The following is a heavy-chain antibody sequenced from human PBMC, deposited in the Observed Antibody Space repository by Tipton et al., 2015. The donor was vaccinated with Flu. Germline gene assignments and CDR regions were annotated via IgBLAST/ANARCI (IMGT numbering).Heavy chain of an antibody. V-gene: IGHV3-33*06. Sequence: LSCATSGFTFSHYWMNWVRQAPGRGLEWVALIWYDGSNKYYADSVKGRFTISRDNSENTLYLQMNSLRAEDTAMYYCAKDRNGEGYFDYWGQGALVSVSS. CDR3: AKDRNGEGYFDY. CDR1: GFTFSHYW. D-gene: IGHD4-17*01. CDR2: IWYDGSNK. J-gene: IGHJ4*02.